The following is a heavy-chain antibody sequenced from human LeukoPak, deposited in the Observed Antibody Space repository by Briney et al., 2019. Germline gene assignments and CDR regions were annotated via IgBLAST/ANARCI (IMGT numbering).Heavy chain of an antibody. D-gene: IGHD3-22*01. Sequence: GGSLRLSCAASGFTFDDYAMHWARQAPGKGLEWVSLISWDGGSTYYADSVKGRFTISRDNSKNSLYLQMNSLRAEDTALYYCAKDSRAYYDSSGYYYALDYWGQGTLVTVSS. CDR3: AKDSRAYYDSSGYYYALDY. CDR1: GFTFDDYA. CDR2: ISWDGGST. J-gene: IGHJ4*02. V-gene: IGHV3-43D*03.